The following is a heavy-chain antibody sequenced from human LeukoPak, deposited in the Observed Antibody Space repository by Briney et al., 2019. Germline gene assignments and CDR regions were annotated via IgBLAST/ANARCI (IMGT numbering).Heavy chain of an antibody. V-gene: IGHV3-66*01. Sequence: GGSLRLSCAASGFTVSSNYMSWVRQAPGKGLEWVSVIYSGGSTYYADSVKGRFTISRDNSKNTLYLQMNSLRAEDTAVYYCASILRYFPDAFDIWGQGTMVTVSS. CDR1: GFTVSSNY. D-gene: IGHD3-9*01. CDR3: ASILRYFPDAFDI. CDR2: IYSGGST. J-gene: IGHJ3*02.